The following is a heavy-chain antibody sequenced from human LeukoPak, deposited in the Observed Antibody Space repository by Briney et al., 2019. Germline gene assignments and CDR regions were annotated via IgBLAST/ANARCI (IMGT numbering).Heavy chain of an antibody. CDR3: ASTLRAGGWYGRGTYDY. CDR2: IYYSGST. Sequence: SETLSLTCTVSGGSISSSSYYWGWIRQPPGKGLEWIGSIYYSGSTYYNPSLKSRVTISVDTSKNQFSLKLSSVTAADTAVYYCASTLRAGGWYGRGTYDYWGQGTLVTVSS. J-gene: IGHJ4*02. CDR1: GGSISSSSYY. D-gene: IGHD6-19*01. V-gene: IGHV4-39*01.